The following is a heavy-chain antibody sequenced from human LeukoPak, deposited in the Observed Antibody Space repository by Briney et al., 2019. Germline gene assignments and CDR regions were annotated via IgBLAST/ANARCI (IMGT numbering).Heavy chain of an antibody. CDR1: GFTFSSYW. CDR3: ASLNGW. V-gene: IGHV3-74*01. Sequence: GGSLRLSCAASGFTFSSYWMHWVRQAPGKGLEWVSRIYTDGSSTDYADSVKGRFTISRHSTKKTLYLQMNSLRVEDTAVYDSASLNGWWGEGTLVTVSS. CDR2: IYTDGSST. J-gene: IGHJ4*02. D-gene: IGHD6-19*01.